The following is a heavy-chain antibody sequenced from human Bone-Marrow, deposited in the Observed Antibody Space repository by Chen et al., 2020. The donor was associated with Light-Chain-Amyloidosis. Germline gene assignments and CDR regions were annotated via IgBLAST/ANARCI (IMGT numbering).Heavy chain of an antibody. CDR3: ARVGFYNWNVHNAFDI. CDR2: SSSSGSTI. V-gene: IGHV3-48*03. J-gene: IGHJ3*02. D-gene: IGHD1-1*01. Sequence: EVQLVESGGGLVQPGGSLRLSCAASGFTFSSYEMNWVRQAPGKGLEWVSYSSSSGSTIYYADSVKGRFTISRDNAKNSLYLQMNSLRAEDTAVYYCARVGFYNWNVHNAFDIWGQGTMVTVSS. CDR1: GFTFSSYE.